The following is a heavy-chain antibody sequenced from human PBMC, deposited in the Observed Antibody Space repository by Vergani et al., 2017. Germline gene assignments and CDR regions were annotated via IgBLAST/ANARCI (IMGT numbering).Heavy chain of an antibody. CDR1: GYTFTSYY. Sequence: QVQLVQSGAEVKKPGASVKVSCKASGYTFTSYYMHWVRQAPGQGLEWMGIINPSGGSTDYGPKFQGRATMTRDTSTRTVYMDVTGLRSDDTAMYYCARTSSISGSYYNGEWDYWGQGTLVVVSS. CDR3: ARTSSISGSYYNGEWDY. CDR2: INPSGGST. V-gene: IGHV1-46*03. J-gene: IGHJ4*02. D-gene: IGHD3-10*01.